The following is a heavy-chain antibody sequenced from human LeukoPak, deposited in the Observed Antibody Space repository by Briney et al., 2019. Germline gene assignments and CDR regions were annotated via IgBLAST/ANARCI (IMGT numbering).Heavy chain of an antibody. J-gene: IGHJ3*02. CDR3: ARDGIVVVVAAHDAFDI. V-gene: IGHV4-39*07. Sequence: PSETLSLTCTVSGGSISSSSYYWGWIRQPPGKGLEWIGSIYYSGSTYYNPSLKSRVTISVDTSKNQFSLKLSSVTAADTAVYYCARDGIVVVVAAHDAFDIWGQGTMVTVSS. D-gene: IGHD2-15*01. CDR2: IYYSGST. CDR1: GGSISSSSYY.